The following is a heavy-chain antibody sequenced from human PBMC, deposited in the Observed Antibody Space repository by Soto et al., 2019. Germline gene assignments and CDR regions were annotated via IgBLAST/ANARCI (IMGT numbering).Heavy chain of an antibody. Sequence: GASVKVSCKASGGTFSNYALSWVRQAPGQGLEWMGDIIPIFGTTNNAQKFQGRVTITADEATSTAYMELSSLRSEDTAVYYCARVEAVAGLYNYHGLDVWGQGTAVTVSS. CDR3: ARVEAVAGLYNYHGLDV. CDR1: GGTFSNYA. D-gene: IGHD6-19*01. J-gene: IGHJ6*02. V-gene: IGHV1-69*13. CDR2: IIPIFGTT.